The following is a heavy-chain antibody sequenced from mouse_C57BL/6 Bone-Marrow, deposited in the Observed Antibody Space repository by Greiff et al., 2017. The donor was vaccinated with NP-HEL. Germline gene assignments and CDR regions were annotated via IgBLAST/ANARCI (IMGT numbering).Heavy chain of an antibody. CDR3: ARDIYYGAWFAY. V-gene: IGHV1-54*01. CDR2: INPGSGGT. J-gene: IGHJ3*01. CDR1: GYAFTNYL. D-gene: IGHD1-1*01. Sequence: QVQLQQSGAELVRPGTSVKVSCKASGYAFTNYLIEWVKQRPGQGLEWIGVINPGSGGTNYNEKFKGKATLTADKSSSTAYMQLSSLTSEDSAVYFCARDIYYGAWFAYWGQGTLVTVSA.